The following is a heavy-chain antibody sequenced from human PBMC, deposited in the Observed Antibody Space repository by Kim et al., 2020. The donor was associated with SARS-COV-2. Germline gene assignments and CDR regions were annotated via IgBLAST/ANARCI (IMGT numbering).Heavy chain of an antibody. V-gene: IGHV3-30*02. CDR3: AKEGIFYTAENYYYYYGMDV. J-gene: IGHJ6*02. D-gene: IGHD5-18*01. Sequence: RFTISRDNSKNTLYLQMNSLRAEDTAVYYCAKEGIFYTAENYYYYYGMDVWGQGTTVTVSS.